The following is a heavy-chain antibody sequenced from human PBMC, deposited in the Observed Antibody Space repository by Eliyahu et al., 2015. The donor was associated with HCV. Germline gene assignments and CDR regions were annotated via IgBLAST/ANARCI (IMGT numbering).Heavy chain of an antibody. V-gene: IGHV3-9*01. D-gene: IGHD2-21*01. Sequence: EVQLVESGGDSVQPGRSLRLSCEASGFNFDEYXMHWVRQGPGKGLGWXSGINWDSGTMGYADXVKGRFTISRDNAKDSLYLEMHSLRPEDTALYYCAKDYGSTWYSSKLEFFQYWGQGTLVTVSS. CDR1: GFNFDEYX. CDR2: INWDSGTM. J-gene: IGHJ1*01. CDR3: AKDYGSTWYSSKLEFFQY.